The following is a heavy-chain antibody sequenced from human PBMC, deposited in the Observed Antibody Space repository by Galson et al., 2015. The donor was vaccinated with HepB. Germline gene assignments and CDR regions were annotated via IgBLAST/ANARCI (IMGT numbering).Heavy chain of an antibody. D-gene: IGHD3-22*01. CDR3: ARAPYDRSGYGWFDP. Sequence: QSGAEVKKPGASVKVSCKASGYTFTSYGISWVRQAPGQGLEWMGWISAYNGNTNYAEKLQGRVTLTTDTSTSTAYMELRSLRSDDTAVYYCARAPYDRSGYGWFDPWGQGTLVTVSS. J-gene: IGHJ5*02. CDR1: GYTFTSYG. V-gene: IGHV1-18*04. CDR2: ISAYNGNT.